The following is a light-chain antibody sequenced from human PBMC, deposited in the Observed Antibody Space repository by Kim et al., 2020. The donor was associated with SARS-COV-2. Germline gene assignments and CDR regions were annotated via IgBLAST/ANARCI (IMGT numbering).Light chain of an antibody. Sequence: DIQLTQSPSFLSASVGDRVTITCRASQGISSYLAWYQQKPGKAPNLLIFAASTLQSGVPSRFSGSGSGTEFTLTISSLLPEDFATYYCQQLNTYPITFGQGTRLEIK. CDR2: AAS. V-gene: IGKV1-9*01. CDR1: QGISSY. J-gene: IGKJ5*01. CDR3: QQLNTYPIT.